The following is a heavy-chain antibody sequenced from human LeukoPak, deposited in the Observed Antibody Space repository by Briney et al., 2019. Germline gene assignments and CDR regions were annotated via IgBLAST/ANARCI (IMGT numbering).Heavy chain of an antibody. Sequence: PGRSLRLSCAASTFALSRYAMHWVRQAPGRGLEWVGVISYDGGDKYYADSVKGRFTISRDNSKNTLYLQMNSLRVEDTAVYYCARGGTEIYYYYYGMDVWGQGTTVTVSS. CDR2: ISYDGGDK. CDR3: ARGGTEIYYYYYGMDV. CDR1: TFALSRYA. J-gene: IGHJ6*02. D-gene: IGHD5-24*01. V-gene: IGHV3-30*04.